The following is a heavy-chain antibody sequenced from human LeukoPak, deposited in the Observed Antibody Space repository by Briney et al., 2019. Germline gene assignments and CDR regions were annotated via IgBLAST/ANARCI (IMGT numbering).Heavy chain of an antibody. D-gene: IGHD3-3*01. CDR3: ARDLKIFGVVAVDY. CDR2: IYTSGST. V-gene: IGHV4-61*02. Sequence: PSQTLSLTCTVSGGSISSGSYYWSWIRQPAGKGLEWIGRIYTSGSTNYNPSLKSRVTISVDTSKNQFSLKLSSVTAADTAVYYCARDLKIFGVVAVDYWAREPWSPSPQ. J-gene: IGHJ4*02. CDR1: GGSISSGSYY.